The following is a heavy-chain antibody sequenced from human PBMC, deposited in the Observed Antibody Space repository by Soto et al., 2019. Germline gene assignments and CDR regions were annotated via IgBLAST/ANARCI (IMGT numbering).Heavy chain of an antibody. J-gene: IGHJ4*02. V-gene: IGHV3-30*03. CDR3: ARELWHHRNLDY. CDR2: ISYDGSNK. Sequence: PGGSLRLSCAASGFTFSSYGMHWVRQAPGKGLEWVAVISYDGSNKYYADSVKGRFTISRDNSKNTLYLQMNSLGGDDTAVYYCARELWHHRNLDYWGQGTLVTSPQ. CDR1: GFTFSSYG. D-gene: IGHD3-16*01.